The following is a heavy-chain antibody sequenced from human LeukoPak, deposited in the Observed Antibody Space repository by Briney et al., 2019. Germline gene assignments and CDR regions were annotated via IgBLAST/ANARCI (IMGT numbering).Heavy chain of an antibody. CDR3: ARLDSSGYQGAD. CDR1: GGSISSYY. J-gene: IGHJ4*02. Sequence: SETLSLTCTVSGGSISSYYWSWIRQPPGKGLEWIGYIYYSGSTNYNPSLKSRVTISVDTSKNQFSPKLSSVTAADTAVYYCARLDSSGYQGADWGKGTLVTVSS. V-gene: IGHV4-59*01. CDR2: IYYSGST. D-gene: IGHD3-22*01.